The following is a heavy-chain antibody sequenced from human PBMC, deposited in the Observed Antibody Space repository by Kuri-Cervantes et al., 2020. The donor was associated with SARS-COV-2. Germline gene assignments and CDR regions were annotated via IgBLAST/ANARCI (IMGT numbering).Heavy chain of an antibody. CDR2: ISSSGTYI. CDR1: GFTFSSYS. D-gene: IGHD2-21*02. Sequence: GGSLRLSCAASGFTFSSYSMNWVRQAPGKGLEWVSSISSSGTYIYYADSVKGRSTISRDNAKNSLYLQMNSLRAEDTAVYYCARGCGGDCYDFDLWGQGTLVTGAS. CDR3: ARGCGGDCYDFDL. V-gene: IGHV3-21*01. J-gene: IGHJ4*01.